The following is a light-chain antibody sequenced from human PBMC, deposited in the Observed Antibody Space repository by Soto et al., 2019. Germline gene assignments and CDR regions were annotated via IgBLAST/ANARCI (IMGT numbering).Light chain of an antibody. V-gene: IGKV4-1*01. Sequence: DIVMTQSPGSLAVSLGERAAINCKSSQTVLFTSNNKNYLAWYQQKPGQPPRLLIYWASTRESGVPDRFSGSGSVTDFTLTISSLQAEDVAVYYCQQYYSTPFDFGQGTRLEIK. J-gene: IGKJ5*01. CDR2: WAS. CDR3: QQYYSTPFD. CDR1: QTVLFTSNNKNY.